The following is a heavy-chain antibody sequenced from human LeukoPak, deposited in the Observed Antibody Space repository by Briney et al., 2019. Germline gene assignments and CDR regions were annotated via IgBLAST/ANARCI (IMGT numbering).Heavy chain of an antibody. CDR1: GFTFSNYW. V-gene: IGHV3-7*01. CDR3: ARNTRLGGYDC. J-gene: IGHJ4*02. Sequence: GGSLRLSCAASGFTFSNYWTSWVRQAPGKGLEWVANIKQDGSENYYVDSVKGRFTISRDNAKNSLYLQMNSLRAEDTAVYYCARNTRLGGYDCWGQGTLVTVSS. D-gene: IGHD5-12*01. CDR2: IKQDGSEN.